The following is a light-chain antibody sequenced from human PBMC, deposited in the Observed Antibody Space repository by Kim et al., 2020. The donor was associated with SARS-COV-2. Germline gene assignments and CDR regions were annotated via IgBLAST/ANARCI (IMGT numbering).Light chain of an antibody. J-gene: IGKJ2*02. CDR3: QQYNNWPRT. Sequence: EIVMTQSPATLSVSPGERATLSCRASQSVSSNLAWYQQKPGQAPRLLIYGASTRATGIPARFSGSGSGTEFTLTISSLQSEDFAVYYCQQYNNWPRTFCQGTKLEI. CDR1: QSVSSN. CDR2: GAS. V-gene: IGKV3-15*01.